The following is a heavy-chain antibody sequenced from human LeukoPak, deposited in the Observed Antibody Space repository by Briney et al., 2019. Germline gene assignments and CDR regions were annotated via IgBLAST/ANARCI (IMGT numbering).Heavy chain of an antibody. D-gene: IGHD6-19*01. CDR2: INTNTGNP. CDR1: GYTFTNLG. Sequence: ASVKVSCKASGYTFTNLGISWVRQAPGQGLEWMGWINTNTGNPTYAQGFTGRVVFSLDTSVSTAYLQISSLKAEDTAVFYCARLEQAVAGSGYYYYMDVWGKGTTVTVSS. V-gene: IGHV7-4-1*02. CDR3: ARLEQAVAGSGYYYYMDV. J-gene: IGHJ6*03.